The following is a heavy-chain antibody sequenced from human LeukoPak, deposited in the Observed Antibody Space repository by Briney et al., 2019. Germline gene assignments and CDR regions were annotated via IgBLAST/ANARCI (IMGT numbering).Heavy chain of an antibody. V-gene: IGHV6-1*01. D-gene: IGHD6-19*01. CDR1: GDSVSTNRAS. J-gene: IGHJ5*02. Sequence: SQTLSLTCAISGDSVSTNRASWNWIRQPPSRGLQWLGRTYYKSAWYTEYAEPMKGRITINPDTPKNQFSLQLNSVTPEDTAVYYCARVSVDDNGWYANWFDPWGQGTLVTVSS. CDR2: TYYKSAWYT. CDR3: ARVSVDDNGWYANWFDP.